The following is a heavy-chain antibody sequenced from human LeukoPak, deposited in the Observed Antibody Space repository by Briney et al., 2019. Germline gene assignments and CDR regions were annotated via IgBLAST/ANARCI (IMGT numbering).Heavy chain of an antibody. CDR2: IRSKAYGGTT. J-gene: IGHJ4*02. Sequence: PGGSLSLSCTASGFTFGDYAMSWVSQAPGKGLEWVGFIRSKAYGGTTEYAASVKGRFTISRDDSKSIAYLQMNSLRTEDTAVYYCTRDHSGSYSRIPDRDYWGQGTLVTVSS. CDR1: GFTFGDYA. D-gene: IGHD1-26*01. V-gene: IGHV3-49*04. CDR3: TRDHSGSYSRIPDRDY.